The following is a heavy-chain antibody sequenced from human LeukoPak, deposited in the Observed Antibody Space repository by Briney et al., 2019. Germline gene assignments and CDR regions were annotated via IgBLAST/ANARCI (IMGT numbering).Heavy chain of an antibody. D-gene: IGHD6-6*01. CDR1: GFTFSSYA. V-gene: IGHV3-23*01. J-gene: IGHJ4*02. Sequence: GGSLRLSCAASGFTFSSYAMSWVRQAPGKGLEWVSSISGSGGSTYYADSVKGRFTISRDNSKNTLYLQMNSLRAEDTAVYYCATPEGGIAARPIDYWGQGTLVTVSS. CDR2: ISGSGGST. CDR3: ATPEGGIAARPIDY.